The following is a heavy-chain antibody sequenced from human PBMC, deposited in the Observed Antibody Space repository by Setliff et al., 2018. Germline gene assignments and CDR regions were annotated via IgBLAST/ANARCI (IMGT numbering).Heavy chain of an antibody. V-gene: IGHV4-39*07. CDR3: ARGKIRITMIVVPTGGAFDI. Sequence: ETLSLTCTVSGASISSSSYYWSWIRQPPGKGLEWIGEINHSGSTNYNPSLKSRVTISVDTSKNQFSLKLSSVTAADTAVYHCARGKIRITMIVVPTGGAFDIWGQGTMVTVSS. CDR1: GASISSSSYY. J-gene: IGHJ3*02. CDR2: INHSGST. D-gene: IGHD3-22*01.